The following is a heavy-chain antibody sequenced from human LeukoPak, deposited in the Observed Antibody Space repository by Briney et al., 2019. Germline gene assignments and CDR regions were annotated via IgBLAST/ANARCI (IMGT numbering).Heavy chain of an antibody. V-gene: IGHV1-18*01. CDR2: ISTYTGNT. CDR1: GYSFTSYG. Sequence: ASVKVSCKASGYSFTSYGISWVRQAPGQGLEWMGWISTYTGNTNYAQKFQGRVTMTTDTSTSTAYMELRSLRSDDTAVYYCARPYYDFWSGYYYFDYWGQGTLVTVSS. J-gene: IGHJ4*02. D-gene: IGHD3-3*01. CDR3: ARPYYDFWSGYYYFDY.